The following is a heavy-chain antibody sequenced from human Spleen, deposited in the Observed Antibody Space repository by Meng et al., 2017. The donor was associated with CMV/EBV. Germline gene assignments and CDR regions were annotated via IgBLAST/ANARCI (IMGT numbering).Heavy chain of an antibody. V-gene: IGHV3-15*01. CDR2: IKRKGDGATT. J-gene: IGHJ2*01. CDR3: TKVDVVVETAELSPLEYFDL. D-gene: IGHD2-2*03. Sequence: GESLKISWAASGLTFTKSWMSLVRQAPGKGLEWLGRIKRKGDGATTDYDAPVKGRFTISREHSKNTFYLQMHRLKTEDTAVYYCTKVDVVVETAELSPLEYFDLWGRGTLVTVSS. CDR1: GLTFTKSW.